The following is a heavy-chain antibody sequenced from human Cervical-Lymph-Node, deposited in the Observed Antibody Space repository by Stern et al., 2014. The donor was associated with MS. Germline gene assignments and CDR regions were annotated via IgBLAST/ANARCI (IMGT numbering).Heavy chain of an antibody. J-gene: IGHJ3*02. D-gene: IGHD1-26*01. CDR2: IYYSGST. Sequence: QLQLQESGPGLVKPSQTLSLTCTVSGGSISSGDYYWNWIRQHPGKGLEWIGYIYYSGSTYYNPSLKSRVTISVDTSKNHFSLKLSSVTAADTAVYYCARDGPQVGAGSFDIWGQGTMVTVS. CDR1: GGSISSGDYY. CDR3: ARDGPQVGAGSFDI. V-gene: IGHV4-31*03.